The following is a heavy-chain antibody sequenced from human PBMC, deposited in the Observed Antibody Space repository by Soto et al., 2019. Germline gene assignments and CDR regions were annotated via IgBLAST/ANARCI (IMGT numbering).Heavy chain of an antibody. D-gene: IGHD4-17*01. V-gene: IGHV2-70*04. CDR3: ARTTVTYPHYFDY. CDR1: GFSLSTSGMR. CDR2: IDWDDDK. J-gene: IGHJ4*02. Sequence: SGLTLVNPTQTLTLTCTFSGFSLSTSGMRVSWIRQPPGNALEWLARIDWDDDKFYSTSLKTRLTISKDTSKNQVVLTMTNMDPVDTATYYCARTTVTYPHYFDYWGQGTLVTVSS.